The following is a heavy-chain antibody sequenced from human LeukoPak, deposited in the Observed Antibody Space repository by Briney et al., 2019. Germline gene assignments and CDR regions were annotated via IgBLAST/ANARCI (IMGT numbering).Heavy chain of an antibody. CDR3: AKDLGSYGLVYYYYGMDV. J-gene: IGHJ6*02. Sequence: GGSLRLSCAASGFTFSSYAMSWVRQAPGKGLEWVSAISGSGGSTYYADSVKGRFTISRDNSKNTLYLQMNSLRAEDTAVYYCAKDLGSYGLVYYYYGMDVWGQGTTVTVS. D-gene: IGHD5-18*01. CDR1: GFTFSSYA. CDR2: ISGSGGST. V-gene: IGHV3-23*01.